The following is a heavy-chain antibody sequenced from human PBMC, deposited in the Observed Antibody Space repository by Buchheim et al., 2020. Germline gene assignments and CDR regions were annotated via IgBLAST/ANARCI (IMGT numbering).Heavy chain of an antibody. CDR1: GYSFTSYW. CDR2: IYPGDSDT. D-gene: IGHD4-23*01. CDR3: ARFDGNSSLIDYYYGMDV. J-gene: IGHJ6*02. V-gene: IGHV5-51*03. Sequence: EVQLVQSGAEVKKPGESLKISCKGSGYSFTSYWIGWVRQMPGKGLEWMGIIYPGDSDTRYSPSFQGQVTLSADKSISTAYPQLSSLKASDTAMYYCARFDGNSSLIDYYYGMDVWGQGTT.